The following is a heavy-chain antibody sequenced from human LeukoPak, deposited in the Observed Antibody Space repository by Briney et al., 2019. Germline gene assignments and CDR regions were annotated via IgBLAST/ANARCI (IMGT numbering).Heavy chain of an antibody. Sequence: GGSLRLSCAAPGFTFSSYGMSWVRQAPGKGLEWVSAISGSGGSTYYADSVKGRFTISRENAKNSLYLQMNSLRAGDTAVYYCARGVGYSSSWYRNYYYYYMDVWGKGTTVTISS. CDR3: ARGVGYSSSWYRNYYYYYMDV. CDR1: GFTFSSYG. D-gene: IGHD6-13*01. V-gene: IGHV3-23*01. CDR2: ISGSGGST. J-gene: IGHJ6*03.